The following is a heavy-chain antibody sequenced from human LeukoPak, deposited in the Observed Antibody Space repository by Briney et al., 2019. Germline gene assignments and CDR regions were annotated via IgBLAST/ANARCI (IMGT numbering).Heavy chain of an antibody. CDR2: IWSDGSNK. CDR1: GFTFSKYD. Sequence: PGGSLRLSCAASGFTFSKYDMHWVRQAPGKGLEWVAFIWSDGSNKYYADSVKGRFTISRDNSKNTLYLQMNSLRAEDTAVYYCARGYPYYYYYMDVWGKGTTATVSS. CDR3: ARGYPYYYYYMDV. D-gene: IGHD5-18*01. J-gene: IGHJ6*03. V-gene: IGHV3-30*02.